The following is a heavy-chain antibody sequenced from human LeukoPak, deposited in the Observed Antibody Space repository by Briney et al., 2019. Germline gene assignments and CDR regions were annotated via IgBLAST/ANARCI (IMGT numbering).Heavy chain of an antibody. CDR2: IYTSGST. CDR1: GGSISSYY. CDR3: ARDGRSADYYYHYYMDV. Sequence: SETLSLTCTVSGGSISSYYWSWIRQPAGKGLEWIGRIYTSGSTNYNPSLKSRVTVSVDTSKNQFSLKLSSVTAADTAVYYCARDGRSADYYYHYYMDVWGKGTTVTVSS. D-gene: IGHD1-1*01. V-gene: IGHV4-4*07. J-gene: IGHJ6*03.